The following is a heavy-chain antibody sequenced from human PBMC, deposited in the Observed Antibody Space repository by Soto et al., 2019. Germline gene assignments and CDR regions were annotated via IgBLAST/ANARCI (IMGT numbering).Heavy chain of an antibody. CDR1: GGSISSYY. V-gene: IGHV4-59*01. D-gene: IGHD3-16*01. J-gene: IGHJ5*02. Sequence: SETLSLTCTVSGGSISSYYWSWIRQPPGKGLEWIGYIYYSGSTNYNPSLKSRVTISVDTSKNQFSLKLSSVTAADTAVYYCARGGGVMLPFDPWGQGTLVTVSS. CDR2: IYYSGST. CDR3: ARGGGVMLPFDP.